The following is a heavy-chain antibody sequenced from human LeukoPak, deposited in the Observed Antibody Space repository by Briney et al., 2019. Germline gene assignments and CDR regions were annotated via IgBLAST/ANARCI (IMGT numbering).Heavy chain of an antibody. CDR1: GGSISSYY. D-gene: IGHD4-11*01. J-gene: IGHJ5*02. CDR2: IYYSGST. V-gene: IGHV4-59*01. CDR3: AGTTVTPTARNWFDP. Sequence: SETLSLTCTVSGGSISSYYWSWIRQPPGKGLEWIGYIYYSGSTNYNPSLKSRVTISVDTSKNQFSLKLSSVTAADTAVYYCAGTTVTPTARNWFDPWGQGTLVTVSS.